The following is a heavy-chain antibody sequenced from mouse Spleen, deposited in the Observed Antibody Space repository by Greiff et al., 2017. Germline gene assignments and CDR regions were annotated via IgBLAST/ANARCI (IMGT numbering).Heavy chain of an antibody. CDR3: ARSGITTEVHFFDY. CDR2: IDPSDSYT. D-gene: IGHD1-1*01. J-gene: IGHJ2*01. V-gene: IGHV1-50*01. CDR1: GYTFTSYW. Sequence: QVQLKQPGAELVKPGASVKLSCKASGYTFTSYWMQWVKQRPGQGLEWIGEIDPSDSYTNYNQKFKGKATLTVDTSSSTAYMQLSSLTSEDSAVYYCARSGITTEVHFFDYWGQGTTLTVSS.